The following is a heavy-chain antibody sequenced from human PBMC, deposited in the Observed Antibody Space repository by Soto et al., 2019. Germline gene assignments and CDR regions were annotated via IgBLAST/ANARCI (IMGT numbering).Heavy chain of an antibody. J-gene: IGHJ6*02. CDR2: ISGYNGNT. V-gene: IGHV1-18*01. Sequence: QVQLVQSGAEVKKPGASVTVSCKTSGYTFSNYGINWVRQAPGQGLEWMGWISGYNGNTNYAQTVQGRVTMTKDTSTGTVYMELRSLKSDDTAIHYCSRFIMVGGWFDPNYYHGMDVWGQGTTVTVSS. CDR3: SRFIMVGGWFDPNYYHGMDV. D-gene: IGHD6-19*01. CDR1: GYTFSNYG.